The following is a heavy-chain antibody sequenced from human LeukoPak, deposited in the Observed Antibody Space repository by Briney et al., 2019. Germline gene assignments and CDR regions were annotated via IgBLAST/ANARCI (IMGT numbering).Heavy chain of an antibody. J-gene: IGHJ6*03. CDR3: ATTRREDYYYYYMDV. D-gene: IGHD1-1*01. CDR1: GYTFTGYY. V-gene: IGHV1-2*02. CDR2: INPNSGGT. Sequence: ASVKVSCKASGYTFTGYYMHWVRQAPGQGLEWMGWINPNSGGTNYAQKFQGRVTMTEDASTDTAYMELSSLRSEDTAVYYCATTRREDYYYYYMDVWGKGTTVTVSS.